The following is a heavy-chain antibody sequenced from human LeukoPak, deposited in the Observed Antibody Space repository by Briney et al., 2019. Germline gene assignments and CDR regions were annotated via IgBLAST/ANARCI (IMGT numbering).Heavy chain of an antibody. CDR1: GFTFSSYS. J-gene: IGHJ2*01. CDR3: AKVIGADRYFDL. V-gene: IGHV3-21*04. D-gene: IGHD7-27*01. Sequence: GGSLRLSCAASGFTFSSYSMNWVRQAPGKGLEWVSSISSSNSYIYYADSVKGRFTISRDNAKNSLYLQMNSLRAEDTAVYYCAKVIGADRYFDLWGRGTLVTVSS. CDR2: ISSSNSYI.